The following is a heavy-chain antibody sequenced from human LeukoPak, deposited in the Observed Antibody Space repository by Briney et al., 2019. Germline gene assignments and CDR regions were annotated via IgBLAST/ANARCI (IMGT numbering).Heavy chain of an antibody. CDR1: GFTFSSYA. J-gene: IGHJ4*02. CDR3: ARVGAAAVFY. Sequence: TGGSLRLSCAASGFTFSSYAMHWVRQAPGKGLGWVAVISYDGSNKYYADSVKGRFTISRDNSKNTLYLQMNSLRAEDTAVYYCARVGAAAVFYWGQGTLVTVSS. V-gene: IGHV3-30-3*01. CDR2: ISYDGSNK. D-gene: IGHD6-13*01.